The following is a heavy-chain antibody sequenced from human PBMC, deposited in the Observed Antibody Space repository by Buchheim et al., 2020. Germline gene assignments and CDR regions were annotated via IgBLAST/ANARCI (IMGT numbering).Heavy chain of an antibody. J-gene: IGHJ4*02. Sequence: QLQLQESGPGLVKPSETLSLFCTVSGGSISNSTYYWGWIRQPPGKGLEWIGNIYYSGSTYYNPSLKSRVTISVDTSKNHFSLNLSSVTAADTAVYYCARGLPGGYWGQGTL. D-gene: IGHD3-10*01. V-gene: IGHV4-39*02. CDR3: ARGLPGGY. CDR2: IYYSGST. CDR1: GGSISNSTYY.